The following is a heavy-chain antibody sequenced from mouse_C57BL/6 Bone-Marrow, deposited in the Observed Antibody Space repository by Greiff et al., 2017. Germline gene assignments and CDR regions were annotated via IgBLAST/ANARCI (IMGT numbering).Heavy chain of an antibody. D-gene: IGHD3-3*01. CDR1: GYSITSGYY. V-gene: IGHV3-6*01. CDR2: ISYDGSN. CDR3: ARDDRDGAY. Sequence: DVKLVESGPGLVKPSQSLSLTCSVTGYSITSGYYWNWIRQFPGNKLEWMGYISYDGSNNYNPSLKNRISITRDTSKNQFFLKLNSVTTEDTATYYCARDDRDGAYWGQGTLVTVSA. J-gene: IGHJ3*01.